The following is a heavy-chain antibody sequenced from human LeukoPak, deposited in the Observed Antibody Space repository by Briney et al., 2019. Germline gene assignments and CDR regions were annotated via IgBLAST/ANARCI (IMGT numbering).Heavy chain of an antibody. D-gene: IGHD3-10*01. J-gene: IGHJ3*02. Sequence: SETLSLTCTVSGVSITSYYWSWVRQPPGKGLEWIGYIYYSGSTNYNPSLKSRVTISVDTSKNQFSLKLSSVTPDDTAVYYCARGGLVRGTINSLIAFDIWGQGTMITVSS. CDR2: IYYSGST. CDR1: GVSITSYY. V-gene: IGHV4-59*12. CDR3: ARGGLVRGTINSLIAFDI.